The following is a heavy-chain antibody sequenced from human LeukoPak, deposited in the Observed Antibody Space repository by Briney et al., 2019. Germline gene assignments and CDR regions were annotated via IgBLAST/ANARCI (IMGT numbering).Heavy chain of an antibody. Sequence: GGSLRLFCAASGFTFSRSAMTWVRQTPGKGLDWVSSISSSGNTYYADSVMGRFTISRDNSKNMLYLQMNSLRAEDTAVYYCVKGRISEDGLDFWGQGTLVTVSS. CDR3: VKGRISEDGLDF. CDR1: GFTFSRSA. J-gene: IGHJ4*02. V-gene: IGHV3-23*01. D-gene: IGHD6-13*01. CDR2: ISSSGNT.